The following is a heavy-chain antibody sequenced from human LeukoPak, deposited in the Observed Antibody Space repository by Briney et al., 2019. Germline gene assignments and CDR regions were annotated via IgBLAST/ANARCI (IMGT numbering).Heavy chain of an antibody. CDR2: VNDGGDNT. J-gene: IGHJ4*02. Sequence: GGSLRLSCAASGFTFSSYAMSWVRQAPGKGLEWVSSVNDGGDNTYYADYLRGRFTVSRDNSRNTLWLRMNSLRAEDTAIYYCAKARGTTGWLPYFDYWGQGALVTVSS. CDR3: AKARGTTGWLPYFDY. D-gene: IGHD6-19*01. CDR1: GFTFSSYA. V-gene: IGHV3-23*01.